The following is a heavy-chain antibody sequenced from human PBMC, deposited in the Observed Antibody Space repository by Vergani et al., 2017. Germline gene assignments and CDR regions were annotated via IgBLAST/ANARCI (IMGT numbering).Heavy chain of an antibody. Sequence: QVTFKESGPALVKPTQTLTLTCPFSGFSLTTYGMRVSWLRQPPGKALEWIARIDWDDDTYYRTSLRTRLTISKDTFKNQVALTMTNMDPVDTATYYCARTLSDSRGYYLDYWGQGTLVTVSS. CDR1: GFSLTTYGMR. CDR3: ARTLSDSRGYYLDY. CDR2: IDWDDDT. D-gene: IGHD3-22*01. J-gene: IGHJ4*02. V-gene: IGHV2-70*10.